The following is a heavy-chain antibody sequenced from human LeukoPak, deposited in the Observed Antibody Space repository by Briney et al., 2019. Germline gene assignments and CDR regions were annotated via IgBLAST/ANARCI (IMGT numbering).Heavy chain of an antibody. Sequence: GESLKISCKASGYTFTSYGISWVRQAPGQGLEWMGWISAYNGNTNYAQKLQGRVTMTTDTSTSTAYMELRSLRSDDTAVYYCARVGYLEVVPAAMRRLDPWGQGTLVTVSS. D-gene: IGHD2-2*01. J-gene: IGHJ5*02. CDR3: ARVGYLEVVPAAMRRLDP. CDR1: GYTFTSYG. V-gene: IGHV1-18*01. CDR2: ISAYNGNT.